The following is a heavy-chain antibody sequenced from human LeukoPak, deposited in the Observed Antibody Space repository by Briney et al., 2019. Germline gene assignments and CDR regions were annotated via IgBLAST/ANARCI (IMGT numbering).Heavy chain of an antibody. CDR2: IYPGDSDT. V-gene: IGHV5-51*01. CDR3: ARERGYTYGDENGFDY. J-gene: IGHJ4*02. Sequence: GESLKISCKGSGYSFTTYWIGWVRQMPGKGLEWMGIIYPGDSDTTYSPSFQGQVSISADKSINTAYLQWSSLKASDTAMYYCARERGYTYGDENGFDYWGQGTLVTVSS. CDR1: GYSFTTYW. D-gene: IGHD5-18*01.